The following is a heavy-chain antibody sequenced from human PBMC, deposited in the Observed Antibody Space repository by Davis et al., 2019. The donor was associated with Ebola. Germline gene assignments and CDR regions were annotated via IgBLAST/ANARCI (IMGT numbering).Heavy chain of an antibody. J-gene: IGHJ6*02. Sequence: PGGSLRLSCAASGFTFSNYAMHWVRQAPGKGLEWVAVVSYDGRNTYYADSVKGRFTISRDNSKGTLSMEINSLRPEDTAVYYCARETDGMDVWGQGTTVTVSS. CDR3: ARETDGMDV. CDR2: VSYDGRNT. CDR1: GFTFSNYA. V-gene: IGHV3-30-3*01.